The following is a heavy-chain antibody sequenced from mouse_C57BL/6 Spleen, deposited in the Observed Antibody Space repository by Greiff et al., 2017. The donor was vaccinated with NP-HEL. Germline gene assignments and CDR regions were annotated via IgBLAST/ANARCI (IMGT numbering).Heavy chain of an antibody. CDR1: GFNIKDYY. CDR3: TTYYDYDGYYFDY. D-gene: IGHD2-4*01. CDR2: IDPEDGDT. J-gene: IGHJ2*01. V-gene: IGHV14-1*01. Sequence: EVQLQESGAELVRPGASVKLSCTASGFNIKDYYMHWVKQRPEQCLEWIGRIDPEDGDTEYAPKFQGKATTTADTSSNTAYLQLSSLTSEDTAVYYCTTYYDYDGYYFDYWGQGTTLTVSA.